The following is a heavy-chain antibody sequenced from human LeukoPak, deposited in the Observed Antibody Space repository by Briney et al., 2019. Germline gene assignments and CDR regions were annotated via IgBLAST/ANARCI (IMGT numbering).Heavy chain of an antibody. CDR3: AKDRLVVPAAILDY. V-gene: IGHV3-30*18. Sequence: GRSLRLSCAASGFTFSSYGMHWVRQAPGKGLEWVAVISYDGSNKYYADSVKGRFTISRDNSKNTLYLQMNSLRAEDTAVYYCAKDRLVVPAAILDYWGQGTLVTVSS. CDR1: GFTFSSYG. D-gene: IGHD2-2*01. J-gene: IGHJ4*02. CDR2: ISYDGSNK.